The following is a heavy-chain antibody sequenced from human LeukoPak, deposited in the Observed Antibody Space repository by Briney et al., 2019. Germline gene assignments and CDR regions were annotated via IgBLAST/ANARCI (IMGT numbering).Heavy chain of an antibody. CDR3: ARGPVDWFDP. V-gene: IGHV4-59*01. J-gene: IGHJ5*02. Sequence: SETLSLTCTVSGGSISSYYWSWIREPPGKGLEWIGYIYYSGSTNYNPSLKSRLTISVDTSKNQFSLKLSSVTAADTAVYYCARGPVDWFDPWGQGTLVTVSS. CDR2: IYYSGST. CDR1: GGSISSYY.